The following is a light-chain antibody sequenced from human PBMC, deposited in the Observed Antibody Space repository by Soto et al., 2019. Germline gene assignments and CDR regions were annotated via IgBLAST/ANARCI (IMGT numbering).Light chain of an antibody. CDR3: SSYTSSSTYV. CDR2: DVS. V-gene: IGLV2-14*01. Sequence: QSVLTQPASVSGSPVQSIAISCTGTSSDVGGYNYVSWYQQHPGKAPKLMIYDVSNRPSGVSNRFSGSKSGNAASLTISGLQAEDEADYYCSSYTSSSTYVFGTGNKVTVL. J-gene: IGLJ1*01. CDR1: SSDVGGYNY.